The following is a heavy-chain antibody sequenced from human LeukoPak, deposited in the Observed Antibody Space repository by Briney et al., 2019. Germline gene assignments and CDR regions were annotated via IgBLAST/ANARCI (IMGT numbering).Heavy chain of an antibody. CDR1: GFTFRDYA. Sequence: GGSLRLSCTASGFTFRDYALSWVRQAPGKGLEWVANIKQDGSEKFYVDSVKGRFTISRDNAKNSLYLQMNSLRGEDTAIYYCARVIFGVVIIPYFDSWGQGILVTVSS. V-gene: IGHV3-7*01. CDR3: ARVIFGVVIIPYFDS. CDR2: IKQDGSEK. D-gene: IGHD3-3*01. J-gene: IGHJ4*02.